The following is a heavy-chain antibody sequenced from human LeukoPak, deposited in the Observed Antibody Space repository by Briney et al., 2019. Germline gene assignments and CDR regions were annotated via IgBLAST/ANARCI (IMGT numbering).Heavy chain of an antibody. CDR1: GFTFSSYG. CDR2: ISYDGSNK. Sequence: GGSLRLSCAASGFTFSSYGMHWVRQAPGKGLEWVAVISYDGSNKYYADSVKGRFTISRDNSKNTLYLQMNSLRAEDTAVYYCAKDYGGNSGYSYYFDYWGQGPLVTVSS. V-gene: IGHV3-30*18. D-gene: IGHD4-23*01. J-gene: IGHJ4*02. CDR3: AKDYGGNSGYSYYFDY.